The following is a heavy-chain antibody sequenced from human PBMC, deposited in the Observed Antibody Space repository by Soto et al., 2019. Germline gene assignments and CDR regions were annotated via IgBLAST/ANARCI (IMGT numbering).Heavy chain of an antibody. V-gene: IGHV1-69*02. D-gene: IGHD1-26*01. J-gene: IGHJ4*02. CDR1: GYTFSSYS. Sequence: QVQLVRSGTEVKKPGSSVKVSCKASGYTFSSYSISWVRQAPGQGLEWMGRVVPVLGISNYAQRFQGRVTITADRSTSTAYLELNSLTSEDTAVYFCAIGAVDQPLLAVFWGQGTLVAVSS. CDR2: VVPVLGIS. CDR3: AIGAVDQPLLAVF.